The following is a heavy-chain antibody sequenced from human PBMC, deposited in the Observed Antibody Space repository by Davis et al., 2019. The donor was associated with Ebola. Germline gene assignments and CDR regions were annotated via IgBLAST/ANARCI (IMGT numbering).Heavy chain of an antibody. J-gene: IGHJ2*01. V-gene: IGHV1-3*01. CDR2: INVAKGNT. D-gene: IGHD1-1*01. Sequence: AASVKVSCKTSGYTFSTYAIHWLRQAPGQRLEWMGLINVAKGNTKYSQKFQGRVTMTRDTSAGTAYMEMSSLTSEDTAVYYCARLTPVTTTLWLPTKFDLWGRGTRVTVSS. CDR1: GYTFSTYA. CDR3: ARLTPVTTTLWLPTKFDL.